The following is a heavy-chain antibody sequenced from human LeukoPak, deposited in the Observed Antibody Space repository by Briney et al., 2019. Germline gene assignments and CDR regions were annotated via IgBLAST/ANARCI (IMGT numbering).Heavy chain of an antibody. J-gene: IGHJ6*03. D-gene: IGHD2-15*01. V-gene: IGHV3-7*03. CDR2: IKQDGSEK. Sequence: GGSLRLSCAASRFTFSSYSMNWVRQAPGKGLEWVANIKQDGSEKYYVASVKGRFTISRDNAKNSLFLQMNSLRAEDTAVYYCARVLRYCSGGNCYSGGLGYMDVWGKGTTVTISS. CDR1: RFTFSSYS. CDR3: ARVLRYCSGGNCYSGGLGYMDV.